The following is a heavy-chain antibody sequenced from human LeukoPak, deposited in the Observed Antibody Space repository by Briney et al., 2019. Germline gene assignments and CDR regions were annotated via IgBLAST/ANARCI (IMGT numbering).Heavy chain of an antibody. V-gene: IGHV3-30*04. D-gene: IGHD6-6*01. CDR2: ISYDGSNK. CDR1: GFTFSSYA. CDR3: ARDREYSSPTFDY. Sequence: PGRSLRLSCAASGFTFSSYAMHWVRQAPGKGLEWVAVISYDGSNKYYADSVKGRFTISRDNSKNTLYLQMNSLRAEDTAVYYCARDREYSSPTFDYWGQGTLVTVSS. J-gene: IGHJ4*02.